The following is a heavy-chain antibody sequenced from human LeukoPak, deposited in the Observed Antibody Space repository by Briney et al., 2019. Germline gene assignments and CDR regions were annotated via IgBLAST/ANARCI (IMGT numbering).Heavy chain of an antibody. D-gene: IGHD3-22*01. J-gene: IGHJ4*02. CDR1: GFIFSNYA. Sequence: GGSLRLSCAASGFIFSNYAMHWVRQAAGKGLEWVAYIRYDGSRKYYADSVNGRFTISRDNSKNTLYLQVHSLRGEDTAVYYCATETPDTSGSKLDYWGQGTLVTVS. CDR2: IRYDGSRK. CDR3: ATETPDTSGSKLDY. V-gene: IGHV3-30*02.